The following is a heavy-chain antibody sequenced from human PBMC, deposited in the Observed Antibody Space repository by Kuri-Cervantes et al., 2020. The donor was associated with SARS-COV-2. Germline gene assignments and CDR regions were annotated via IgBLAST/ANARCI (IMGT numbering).Heavy chain of an antibody. CDR2: IYPGDYDT. CDR1: GYSFTSYW. J-gene: IGHJ3*02. Sequence: GESLKISCKGSGYSFTSYWIGWVRQMPGKGLEWMGIIYPGDYDTRYSPSFQGQVTISADKSISTAYLQWSSLKASDTAMYYCARPLYYYDSSGYPGSVVAFDIWGQGTMVTVSS. CDR3: ARPLYYYDSSGYPGSVVAFDI. V-gene: IGHV5-51*01. D-gene: IGHD3-22*01.